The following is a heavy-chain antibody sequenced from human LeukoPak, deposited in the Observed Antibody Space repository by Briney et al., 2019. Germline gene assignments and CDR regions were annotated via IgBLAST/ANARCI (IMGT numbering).Heavy chain of an antibody. Sequence: SGTLSLTCTVSGGSISSYYWSWIRQPPGKGLGWIGYIYYSGSTNYNPSLKSRVTISVDMSKNQFSLKLSSVTAADTAVYYCARSPYYDIFTNWFDPWGQGTLVTVSS. J-gene: IGHJ5*02. D-gene: IGHD3-9*01. CDR2: IYYSGST. V-gene: IGHV4-59*01. CDR3: ARSPYYDIFTNWFDP. CDR1: GGSISSYY.